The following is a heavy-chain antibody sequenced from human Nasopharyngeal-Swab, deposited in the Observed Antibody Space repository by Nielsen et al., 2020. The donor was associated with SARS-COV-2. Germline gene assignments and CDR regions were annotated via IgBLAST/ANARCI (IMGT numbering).Heavy chain of an antibody. CDR3: AKAMGSVYDTSGHYNAFDI. CDR2: ISGGVDST. D-gene: IGHD3-22*01. V-gene: IGHV3-23*01. J-gene: IGHJ3*02. Sequence: VRQAPGKGLEWVSGISGGVDSTYYADSVKGRLTISRDNSKNTLYLLMNSLRVEDTAVYYCAKAMGSVYDTSGHYNAFDIWGQGTTVTVSS.